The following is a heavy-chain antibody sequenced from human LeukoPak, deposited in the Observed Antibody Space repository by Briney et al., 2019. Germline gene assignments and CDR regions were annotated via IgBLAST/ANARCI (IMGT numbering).Heavy chain of an antibody. Sequence: GGSLRLSCAASGFTFSSYSMNWVRQAPGKGLEWVSYISSSSSTIYYADSVKGRFTISRDNAKNSLYPQMNSLRDEDTAVYYCARRAMTFDYWGQGTLVTVSS. CDR3: ARRAMTFDY. D-gene: IGHD2-2*01. CDR2: ISSSSSTI. CDR1: GFTFSSYS. J-gene: IGHJ4*02. V-gene: IGHV3-48*02.